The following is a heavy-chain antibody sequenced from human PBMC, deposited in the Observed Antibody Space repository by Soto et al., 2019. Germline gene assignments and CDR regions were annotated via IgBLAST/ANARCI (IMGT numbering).Heavy chain of an antibody. CDR3: AKGGSSWTEWFDP. V-gene: IGHV1-2*02. CDR2: INPSSGGT. Sequence: QVQLVQSGAEVKKPGAPVKVSCKASGYPLTAKYLHWVRQAPGQGLEWMGWINPSSGGTKEAQKFRGRVTMTRDTSISAAYMELSRLTSDDTAVYYCAKGGSSWTEWFDPWGQGTLVTVSS. J-gene: IGHJ5*02. CDR1: GYPLTAKY. D-gene: IGHD6-13*01.